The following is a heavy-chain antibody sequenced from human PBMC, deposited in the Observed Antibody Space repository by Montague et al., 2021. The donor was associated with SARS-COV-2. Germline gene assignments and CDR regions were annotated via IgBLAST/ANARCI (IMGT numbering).Heavy chain of an antibody. V-gene: IGHV4-59*13. CDR2: TYYSGVA. Sequence: SETLSLTCTVSGDSMRSSYWNWIRQPPGKGLEYIGYTYYSGVANYNPSLRSRVTISLDTSKNQFSLNLRSVTAADTAVYYCARSIVGGTYRHTGGFDPWGQGTLVTVFS. J-gene: IGHJ5*02. CDR3: ARSIVGGTYRHTGGFDP. D-gene: IGHD3-16*02. CDR1: GDSMRSSY.